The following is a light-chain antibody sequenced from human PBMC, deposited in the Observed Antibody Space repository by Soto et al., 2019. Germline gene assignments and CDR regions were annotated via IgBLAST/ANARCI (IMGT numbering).Light chain of an antibody. CDR3: AAWDDSLNGVV. CDR2: NNN. J-gene: IGLJ2*01. V-gene: IGLV1-44*01. CDR1: SSNIGSDS. Sequence: QSVLTQPPSVSAAPRQRVTISCSGSSSNIGSDSVNWYQQLPETAPKLLIYNNNQRPSGVPDRFSGSKSGTSASLAISGLQSEDEADYYCAAWDDSLNGVVFGGGTKLTVL.